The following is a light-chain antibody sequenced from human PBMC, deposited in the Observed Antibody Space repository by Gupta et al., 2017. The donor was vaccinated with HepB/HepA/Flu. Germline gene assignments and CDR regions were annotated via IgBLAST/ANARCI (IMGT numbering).Light chain of an antibody. J-gene: IGKJ3*01. V-gene: IGKV3-11*01. CDR1: QSVGTY. CDR3: QQRSNWPLLT. CDR2: DAS. Sequence: EIVLTQSPATLSLSPGERATLSCRATQSVGTYLAWYQHKPGQAPRLLIYDASNRAPGIPARFSGSGSGTDFTLTISSLESEDFAVYYCQQRSNWPLLTFGPGTKVDIK.